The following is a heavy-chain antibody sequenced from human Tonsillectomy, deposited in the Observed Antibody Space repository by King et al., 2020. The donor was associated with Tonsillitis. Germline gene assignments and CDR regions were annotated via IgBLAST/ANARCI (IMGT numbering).Heavy chain of an antibody. CDR1: GGSFSGYY. V-gene: IGHV4-34*01. CDR3: ARSRVTGLKGSYYY. D-gene: IGHD1-26*01. CDR2: INHRGTT. Sequence: VQLQQWGAGLLKPSETLSLTCGVYGGSFSGYYWSWIRQPPGKGLECIGEINHRGTTNYNPSLKSRITISVDTSKNQFSLKLSSVTAADTAVYYWARSRVTGLKGSYYYWGQGTLVTVSS. J-gene: IGHJ4*02.